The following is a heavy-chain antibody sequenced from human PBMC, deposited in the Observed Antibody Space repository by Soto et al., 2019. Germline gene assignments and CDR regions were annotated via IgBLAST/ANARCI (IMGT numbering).Heavy chain of an antibody. D-gene: IGHD5-12*01. Sequence: QVQLVQSGAEVKKPGASVKVSCKASGYTFTSYGINWVRQAPGQGLEWMGWISANNGNTHYAQKLQGRITWTKDTSTSTAYMELWSLRSDDTALYYCARVQSGYDYAYWGQATLVIVYS. CDR1: GYTFTSYG. J-gene: IGHJ4*02. CDR3: ARVQSGYDYAY. CDR2: ISANNGNT. V-gene: IGHV1-18*01.